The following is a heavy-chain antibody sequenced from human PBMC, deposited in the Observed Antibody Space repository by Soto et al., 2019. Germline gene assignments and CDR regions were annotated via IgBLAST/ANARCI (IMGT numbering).Heavy chain of an antibody. CDR1: GYTFTSYA. V-gene: IGHV1-3*01. J-gene: IGHJ6*03. CDR2: INAGNGNT. Sequence: EASVKVSCKASGYTFTSYAMHWVRQAPGQRLEWMGWINAGNGNTKYSQKFQGRVTITRDTSASTAYMELSSLRSEDTAVYYCARGNLYYYYMDVWGKGTTVTVSS. CDR3: ARGNLYYYYMDV.